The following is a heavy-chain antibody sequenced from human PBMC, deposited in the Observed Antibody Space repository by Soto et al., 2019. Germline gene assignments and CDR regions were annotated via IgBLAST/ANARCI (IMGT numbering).Heavy chain of an antibody. CDR3: ARGRGPTLNWLDP. J-gene: IGHJ5*02. Sequence: QVQLVESGGGVVQPGRSLRLSCAASGFTFSSYAMHWVRQAPGKGLEWVAVISYDGSNKYYADSVKGRFTISRDNSKNTLYLQMNSLRAEDTAVYYCARGRGPTLNWLDPWGQGTLVTVSS. V-gene: IGHV3-30-3*01. D-gene: IGHD3-16*01. CDR1: GFTFSSYA. CDR2: ISYDGSNK.